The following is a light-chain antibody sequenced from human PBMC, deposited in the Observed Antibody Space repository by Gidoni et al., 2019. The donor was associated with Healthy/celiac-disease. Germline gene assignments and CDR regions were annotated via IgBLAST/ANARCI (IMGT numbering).Light chain of an antibody. CDR2: GAS. Sequence: EIVMTQSPATLSVSPGEKATLACTASQRVNRNFAWYQQKPGQAPRLLIYGASTRATGIPARFSGSGSGTEFTLTISSLQSEDFAVYYCQQYNNWPFTFXPXTKVDIK. CDR1: QRVNRN. J-gene: IGKJ3*01. V-gene: IGKV3-15*01. CDR3: QQYNNWPFT.